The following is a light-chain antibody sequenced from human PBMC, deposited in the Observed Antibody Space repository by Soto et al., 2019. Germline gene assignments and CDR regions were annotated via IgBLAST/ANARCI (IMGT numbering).Light chain of an antibody. CDR3: HQYGSLYT. CDR1: QTVSSSY. Sequence: EIVLTQSPGTLSLSTGERATLSCRASQTVSSSYLAWYLQKPGQAPRLLIYGASSRATGIPDRFSGSGSGTDFTLTISRLEPEDFAVYYCHQYGSLYTFGQGTKLEIK. V-gene: IGKV3-20*01. J-gene: IGKJ2*01. CDR2: GAS.